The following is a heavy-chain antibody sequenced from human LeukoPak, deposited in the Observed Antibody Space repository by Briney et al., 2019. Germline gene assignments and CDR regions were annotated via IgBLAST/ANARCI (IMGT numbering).Heavy chain of an antibody. CDR3: ARPNYDSSGYYSSGAFDI. Sequence: PSETLSLTCTVSGGSISSYYWGWIRQPPGKGLEWIGYIYYSGSTNYNPSLKSRVTLSVDTSKNQFSLKLSSVTAADTAVYYCARPNYDSSGYYSSGAFDIWGQGTMVTVSS. CDR1: GGSISSYY. V-gene: IGHV4-59*08. CDR2: IYYSGST. D-gene: IGHD3-22*01. J-gene: IGHJ3*02.